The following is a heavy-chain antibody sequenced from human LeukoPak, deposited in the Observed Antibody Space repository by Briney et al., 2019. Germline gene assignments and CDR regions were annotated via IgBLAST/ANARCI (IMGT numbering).Heavy chain of an antibody. CDR2: IKHDGSER. D-gene: IGHD6-19*01. V-gene: IGHV3-7*01. Sequence: GGSLRLSCAASGFLFSNYAMTWVREAPGKGLEWVANIKHDGSERDYVDSVKGRFTISRDNAKNSVYLQMNSLRAEDTAVYYCARGHSSGWYDQYYFDHWGQGTPDTVFS. J-gene: IGHJ4*02. CDR3: ARGHSSGWYDQYYFDH. CDR1: GFLFSNYA.